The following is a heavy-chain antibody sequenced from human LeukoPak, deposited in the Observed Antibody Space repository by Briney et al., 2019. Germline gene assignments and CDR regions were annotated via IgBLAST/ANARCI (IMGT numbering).Heavy chain of an antibody. CDR3: AKDARSLYSSGWYYYFDY. J-gene: IGHJ4*02. CDR1: GFTFSSYA. D-gene: IGHD6-19*01. Sequence: GGSLRLSCAASGFTFSSYAMSWVRQAPGKGLEWVSAISGSGGSTYYADSVKGRFTISRDNSKNTLYLQMNSLRAEDTAVYYCAKDARSLYSSGWYYYFDYWGQGTLVTVSS. CDR2: ISGSGGST. V-gene: IGHV3-23*01.